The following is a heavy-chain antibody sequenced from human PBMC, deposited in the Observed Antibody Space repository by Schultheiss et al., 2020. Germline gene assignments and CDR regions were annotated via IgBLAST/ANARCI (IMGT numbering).Heavy chain of an antibody. D-gene: IGHD6-13*01. J-gene: IGHJ4*02. CDR1: GFTFSSYA. V-gene: IGHV3-23*01. CDR3: ARSWGPKHSSSWAY. Sequence: GGSLRLSCAASGFTFSSYAMHWVRQAPGKGLEWVSAISGSGGSTYYADSVKGRFTISRDNSKNTLYLQMNSLRAEDTAVYYCARSWGPKHSSSWAYWGQGTLVTVS. CDR2: ISGSGGST.